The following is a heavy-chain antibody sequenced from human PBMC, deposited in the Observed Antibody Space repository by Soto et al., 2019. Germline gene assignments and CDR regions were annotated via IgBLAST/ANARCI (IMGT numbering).Heavy chain of an antibody. D-gene: IGHD5-18*01. CDR2: ISGSGGSI. V-gene: IGHV3-23*01. J-gene: IGHJ4*02. Sequence: GGSLRLSCVASGFTFSSYAMNWVRQAPGMGLEWVSTISGSGGSIYYADSVKGRFAISRDNSKNTLFLQMSSLRVEDTAIYYCVKGISYGYDLIDYWGQGTLVTVSS. CDR1: GFTFSSYA. CDR3: VKGISYGYDLIDY.